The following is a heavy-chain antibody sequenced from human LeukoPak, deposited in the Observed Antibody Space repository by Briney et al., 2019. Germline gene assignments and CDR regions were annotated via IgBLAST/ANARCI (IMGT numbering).Heavy chain of an antibody. CDR3: ARGVLYYRFEY. J-gene: IGHJ4*02. V-gene: IGHV1-2*02. CDR2: INPNNGAT. D-gene: IGHD3-10*01. Sequence: ASVKVSCKAFGYTFTDYYIHWVRQAPGQGLEWLGWINPNNGATNYAQNFQARVTMTRDTSISTACMELSGLRSDDTAIYYCARGVLYYRFEYWGRGTLVAVSS. CDR1: GYTFTDYY.